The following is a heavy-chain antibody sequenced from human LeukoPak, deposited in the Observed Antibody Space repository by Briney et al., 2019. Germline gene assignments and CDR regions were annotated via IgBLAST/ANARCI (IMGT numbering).Heavy chain of an antibody. CDR3: ARLSGYYYRSFDY. CDR2: IYSGGST. CDR1: GFTVSSNY. J-gene: IGHJ4*02. V-gene: IGHV3-53*04. D-gene: IGHD5-12*01. Sequence: GWSLRLSCAASGFTVSSNYMSWVRQAPGKGLEGVSVIYSGGSTYYADSVKGRFTISRHNSKNTLYLQMNSLRAEDTAVYYCARLSGYYYRSFDYWGQGTLVTVSS.